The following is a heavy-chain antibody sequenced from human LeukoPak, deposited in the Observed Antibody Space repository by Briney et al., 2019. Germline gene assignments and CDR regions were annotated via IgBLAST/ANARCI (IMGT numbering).Heavy chain of an antibody. CDR2: IFPGDSDT. CDR3: ARHEHSVLSNAMDV. J-gene: IGHJ6*02. V-gene: IGHV5-51*01. D-gene: IGHD3-16*01. Sequence: GESLKISCQGSGSTFTNYWIAWVRQMPGKGLEWMGIIFPGDSDTRYSPSFQGQVTISADKSISTAYLQWSSLKASDTAMYYCARHEHSVLSNAMDVWGQGTTVTVSS. CDR1: GSTFTNYW.